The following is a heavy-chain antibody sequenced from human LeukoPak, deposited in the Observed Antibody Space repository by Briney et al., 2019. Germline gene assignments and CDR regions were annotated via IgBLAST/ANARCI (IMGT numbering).Heavy chain of an antibody. D-gene: IGHD2-2*01. CDR3: ARDIVVVPAAHWFDP. V-gene: IGHV1-69*13. J-gene: IGHJ5*02. CDR2: IIPIFGTA. CDR1: GGTFSSYA. Sequence: SVKVSCKASGGTFSSYAISWVRQAPGQGLEWMGGIIPIFGTANYAQKFQGRVTITADESTSTAYMELSSLRSEDTAVYYYARDIVVVPAAHWFDPWGQGTLVTVSS.